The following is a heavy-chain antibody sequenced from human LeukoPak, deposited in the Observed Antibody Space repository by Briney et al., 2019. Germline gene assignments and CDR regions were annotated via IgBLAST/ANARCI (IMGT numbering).Heavy chain of an antibody. Sequence: MPSETLSLTCTVSGGSISSYYWSWIRQPPGKGLEWIGYIYYSGSTNYNPSLKSRVTISVDTSKNQFSLKLSSVTAADTAVYYCARSNYYYDSADFQHWGQGTLVTVSS. D-gene: IGHD3-22*01. CDR2: IYYSGST. CDR1: GGSISSYY. V-gene: IGHV4-59*01. J-gene: IGHJ1*01. CDR3: ARSNYYYDSADFQH.